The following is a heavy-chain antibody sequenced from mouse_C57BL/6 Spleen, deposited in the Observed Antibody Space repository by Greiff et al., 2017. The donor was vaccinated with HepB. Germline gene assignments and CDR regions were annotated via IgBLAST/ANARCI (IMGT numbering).Heavy chain of an antibody. CDR3: AIYYGNYNAMDY. J-gene: IGHJ4*01. Sequence: EVKLVESGPGLVKPSQSLSLTCSVTGYSITSGYYWNWIRQFPGNKLEWMGYISYDGSNNYNPSLKNRISITRDTSKNQFFLKLNSVTTEDTATYYCAIYYGNYNAMDYWGQGTSVTVSS. V-gene: IGHV3-6*01. CDR1: GYSITSGYY. CDR2: ISYDGSN. D-gene: IGHD2-1*01.